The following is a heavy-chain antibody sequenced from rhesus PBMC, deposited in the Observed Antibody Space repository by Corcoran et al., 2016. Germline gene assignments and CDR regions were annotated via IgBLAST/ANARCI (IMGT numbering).Heavy chain of an antibody. J-gene: IGHJ4*01. Sequence: EVQLVQSGAEVKRPGESLKISCKTSGYSCTSYWISWVRQMPGKGREGMGAIDPRDADTRYSPSFQGQVTISADKSTSTTYLQWSSLKASDSATYYCAKRSGYYFDYWGQGVLVTVSS. V-gene: IGHV5-2*01. CDR3: AKRSGYYFDY. CDR1: GYSCTSYW. D-gene: IGHD1-44*02. CDR2: IDPRDADT.